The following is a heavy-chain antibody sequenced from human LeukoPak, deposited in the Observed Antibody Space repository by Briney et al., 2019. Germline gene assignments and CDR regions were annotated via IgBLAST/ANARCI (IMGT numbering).Heavy chain of an antibody. J-gene: IGHJ4*02. CDR1: GGSISSNY. Sequence: SETPSLTCTVSGGSISSNYWSWIRQPPGKGLEWIGWIYYSGSTTYNPSLKSRVTMSLDTSKTQFSLKLSSVTAADTAVYFCARQIDGYVYFDDWGQGALVTVSS. D-gene: IGHD5-18*01. CDR2: IYYSGST. V-gene: IGHV4-59*08. CDR3: ARQIDGYVYFDD.